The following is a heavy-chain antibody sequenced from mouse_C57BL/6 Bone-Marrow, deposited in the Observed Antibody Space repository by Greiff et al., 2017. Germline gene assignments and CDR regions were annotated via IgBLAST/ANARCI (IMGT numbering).Heavy chain of an antibody. V-gene: IGHV1-55*01. J-gene: IGHJ3*01. Sequence: VQLQQPGAELVKPGASVKMSCKASGYTFTSYWITWVKQRPGQGLEWIGDIYPGSGSTNYNEKFKSKATLTVDTTSSTAYMQLSSLTSDDSAVYDCARSDDYDGFAYWYRGTLVTVSA. CDR2: IYPGSGST. CDR3: ARSDDYDGFAY. CDR1: GYTFTSYW. D-gene: IGHD2-4*01.